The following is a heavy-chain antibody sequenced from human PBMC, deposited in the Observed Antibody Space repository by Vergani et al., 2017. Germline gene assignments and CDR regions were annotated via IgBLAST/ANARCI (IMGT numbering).Heavy chain of an antibody. CDR1: GESIRSGSHY. CDR2: IHTGGST. D-gene: IGHD2-15*01. J-gene: IGHJ4*02. V-gene: IGHV4-61*02. Sequence: QVKLQESGPGLLKPSQTLSLTCTVSGESIRSGSHYWSWIRQPAGKGREWIGHIHTGGSTDLNLPCKSRVSISVDFTKSQFSMKLHSVTVADTAVYYCARSRPYCTSGSCPASWGQGTLVTVSS. CDR3: ARSRPYCTSGSCPAS.